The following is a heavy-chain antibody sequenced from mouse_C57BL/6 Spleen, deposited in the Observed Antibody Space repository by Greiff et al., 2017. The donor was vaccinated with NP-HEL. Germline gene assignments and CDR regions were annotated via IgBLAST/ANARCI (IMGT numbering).Heavy chain of an antibody. J-gene: IGHJ2*01. V-gene: IGHV3-6*01. CDR2: ISYDGSN. CDR3: ARGRVTTVVDY. Sequence: DVQLQESGPGLVKPSQSLSLPCSVTGYSITSGYYWNWIRQFPGNKLEWMGYISYDGSNNYNPSLKNRISITRDTSKNQFFLKLNSVTTEDTATYYCARGRVTTVVDYWGQGTTLTVSS. D-gene: IGHD1-1*01. CDR1: GYSITSGYY.